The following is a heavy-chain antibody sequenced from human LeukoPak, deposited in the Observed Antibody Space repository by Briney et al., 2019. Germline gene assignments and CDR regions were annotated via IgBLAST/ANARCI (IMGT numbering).Heavy chain of an antibody. J-gene: IGHJ4*02. CDR2: MYYSGST. V-gene: IGHV4-39*01. CDR1: GGSISSSRYY. D-gene: IGHD3-3*01. CDR3: ARRLLPYYAFWSGYYSY. Sequence: SETLSLACTVPGGSISSSRYYWGWIRQPPGKGLERLGRMYYSGSTYYKRSRKSRLTISVDTSKNQFSLKLSSVPAADTAVYYCARRLLPYYAFWSGYYSYWGQGIMVTVSS.